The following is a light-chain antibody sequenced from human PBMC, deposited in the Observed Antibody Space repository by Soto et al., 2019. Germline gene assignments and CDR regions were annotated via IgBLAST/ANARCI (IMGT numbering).Light chain of an antibody. Sequence: DIQMTQSPSSLSVSVGNRFTITCRASQSIGGFLNWYQQKLGKAPKLLIYAASSLQSGVPSRLSGSGYGTDLTITISSMQNEDFATYYCQQSYSNTLTFGGGTKVDIK. J-gene: IGKJ4*01. V-gene: IGKV1-39*01. CDR1: QSIGGF. CDR3: QQSYSNTLT. CDR2: AAS.